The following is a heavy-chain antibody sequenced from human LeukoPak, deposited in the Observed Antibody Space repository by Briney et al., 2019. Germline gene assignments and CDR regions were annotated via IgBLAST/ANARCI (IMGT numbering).Heavy chain of an antibody. D-gene: IGHD2-2*01. V-gene: IGHV5-51*01. CDR1: GYSFTSYW. J-gene: IGHJ1*01. CDR2: IYPGDSDT. Sequence: GESLKISCQASGYSFTSYWIGWVRQMPGKGLEWIGIIYPGDSDTRYRPSFQGQVTISADKSISTAYLQWSNLKASDTAMYYCARQAVPVAKYFQHWGQGTLVTVYS. CDR3: ARQAVPVAKYFQH.